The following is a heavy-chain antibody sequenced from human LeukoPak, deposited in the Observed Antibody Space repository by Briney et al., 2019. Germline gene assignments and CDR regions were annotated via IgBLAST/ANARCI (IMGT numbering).Heavy chain of an antibody. CDR1: GFSFSNYG. D-gene: IGHD3-16*01. CDR2: IWNEGTNK. CDR3: VGDTPPGGDFFFNY. V-gene: IGHV3-33*01. Sequence: GGSLRLSCAASGFSFSNYGMHWVRQAPGKGLEWVALIWNEGTNKYYADSVKGRFTISRDNSKNTLYLHMNSLRTEDTAVYYCVGDTPPGGDFFFNYWGQGALVTVSS. J-gene: IGHJ4*02.